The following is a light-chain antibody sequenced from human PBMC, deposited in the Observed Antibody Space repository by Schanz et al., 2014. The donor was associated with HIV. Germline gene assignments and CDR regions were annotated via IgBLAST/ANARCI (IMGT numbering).Light chain of an antibody. V-gene: IGLV1-44*01. CDR3: QSYDSSLSGVV. CDR2: NTF. CDR1: SSNFRSNA. J-gene: IGLJ2*01. Sequence: QAVVTQPPSASGTPGQRVTISCSGSSSNFRSNAVNWYQQLPGTAPRLVIYNTFHRPSGVPDRFSGSQSDTSASLAITGLQAEDEADYYCQSYDSSLSGVVFGGGTKLTVL.